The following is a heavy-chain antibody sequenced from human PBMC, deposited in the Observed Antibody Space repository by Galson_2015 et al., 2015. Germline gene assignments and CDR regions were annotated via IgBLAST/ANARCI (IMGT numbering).Heavy chain of an antibody. Sequence: SLRLSGAASGFTFSNAWMSWVRQSPGKGLDWVGRIKSKTDGGTTDYAAPVKGRLTISRDDSKNTLYLQMNSLKTEDTAVYYCTTDLGLRAFDIWGQGTMVTVSS. J-gene: IGHJ3*02. CDR3: TTDLGLRAFDI. CDR1: GFTFSNAW. CDR2: IKSKTDGGTT. D-gene: IGHD1-7*01. V-gene: IGHV3-15*01.